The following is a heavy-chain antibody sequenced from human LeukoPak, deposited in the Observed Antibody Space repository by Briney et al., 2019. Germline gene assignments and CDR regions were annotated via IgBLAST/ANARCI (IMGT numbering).Heavy chain of an antibody. CDR3: ARWGSYSGSHFDY. Sequence: SETLSLTCAVYGGSFSGYYWSWIRQPPGKGLEWIGEINHSGSTNYNPSLKSRVTISVDTSKNQFSLKLSSVTAADTAVYYCARWGSYSGSHFDYWGQGTLVTVSS. CDR1: GGSFSGYY. CDR2: INHSGST. V-gene: IGHV4-34*01. J-gene: IGHJ4*02. D-gene: IGHD1-26*01.